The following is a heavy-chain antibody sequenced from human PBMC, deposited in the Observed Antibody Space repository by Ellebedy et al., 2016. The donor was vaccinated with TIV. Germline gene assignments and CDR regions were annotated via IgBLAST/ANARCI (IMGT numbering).Heavy chain of an antibody. CDR1: GYTLTELS. V-gene: IGHV1-24*01. Sequence: ASVKVSCKVSGYTLTELSMHWVRQAPGKGLEWMGGFDPEDGETIYAQKFQGRVTMTEDTSTDTAYMELSSLRSEDTAVYYCARGSGYDILTGYPSRFNDAFDIWGQGTMVTVSS. J-gene: IGHJ3*02. CDR3: ARGSGYDILTGYPSRFNDAFDI. D-gene: IGHD3-9*01. CDR2: FDPEDGET.